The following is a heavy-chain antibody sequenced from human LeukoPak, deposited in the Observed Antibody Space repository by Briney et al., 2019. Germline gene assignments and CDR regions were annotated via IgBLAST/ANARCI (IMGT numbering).Heavy chain of an antibody. CDR1: GFALSSYG. J-gene: IGHJ4*02. D-gene: IGHD5-12*01. CDR3: ARDSNSGYHSGGPKY. CDR2: VRFNGGNE. Sequence: GGSLRLSCIASGFALSSYGMHWVRQAPGKGLHGLAFVRFNGGNEYYADSVRGRFTIYIDTSKNTLFLQMKSLRVEDTAVYSCARDSNSGYHSGGPKYWGLGTLVTVSS. V-gene: IGHV3-30*02.